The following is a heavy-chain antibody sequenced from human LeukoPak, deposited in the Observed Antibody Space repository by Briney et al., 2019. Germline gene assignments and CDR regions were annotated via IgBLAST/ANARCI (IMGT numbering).Heavy chain of an antibody. CDR1: GFTFSSYA. CDR3: AVLSGSFPSYYFDY. V-gene: IGHV3-23*01. J-gene: IGHJ4*02. CDR2: ISGSGGST. Sequence: GGSLRLSCAASGFTFSSYAMSWVRQAPGKGLEWVSAISGSGGSTYYADSVKGRFTISRDNSKNTLYLQVNSLRAEDTAVYYCAVLSGSFPSYYFDYWGQGTLVTVSS. D-gene: IGHD1-26*01.